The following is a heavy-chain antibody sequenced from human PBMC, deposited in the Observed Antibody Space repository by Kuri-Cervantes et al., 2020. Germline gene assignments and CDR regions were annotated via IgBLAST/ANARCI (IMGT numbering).Heavy chain of an antibody. D-gene: IGHD5-18*01. CDR3: ARLKVHTAMEQTYYYYGMDV. J-gene: IGHJ6*02. V-gene: IGHV3-21*04. Sequence: GGSLRLSCAASGFTFSSYSMNWVRQAPGKGLEWVSSISSSSSYIYYADSVEGRFTISRDNAKNSLYLQMNSLRAEDTAVYYCARLKVHTAMEQTYYYYGMDVWGQGTTVTVSS. CDR1: GFTFSSYS. CDR2: ISSSSSYI.